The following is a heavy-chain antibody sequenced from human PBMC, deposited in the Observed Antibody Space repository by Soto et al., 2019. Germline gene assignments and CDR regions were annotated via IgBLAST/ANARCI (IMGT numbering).Heavy chain of an antibody. J-gene: IGHJ4*02. V-gene: IGHV3-11*06. CDR1: GFTFSDYY. D-gene: IGHD3-22*01. CDR3: ARNDSSGYLDS. CDR2: ISSSATYA. Sequence: PGGSLRLSCAASGFTFSDYYMSWIRQAPGKGLEWLSYISSSATYAIYADSVKGRFTLSRDNAKNSLYLQMNSLRAEDTAVYYCARNDSSGYLDSRGQGTLVTVSS.